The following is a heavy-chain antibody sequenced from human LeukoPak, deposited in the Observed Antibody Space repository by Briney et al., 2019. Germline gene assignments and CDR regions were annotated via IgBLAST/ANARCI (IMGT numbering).Heavy chain of an antibody. CDR1: GYTFSSYS. J-gene: IGHJ4*02. D-gene: IGHD2-15*01. V-gene: IGHV1-18*01. CDR2: ISAYNGNT. CDR3: ARASYCSDGSCYSDY. Sequence: GASVKVSCKASGYTFSSYSISWVRQAPGQGLEWMGWISAYNGNTIYAQKVKGRVTMTIDTSTSTAYMELRSLKSDDTAVYYCARASYCSDGSCYSDYWGQGTLVTVSS.